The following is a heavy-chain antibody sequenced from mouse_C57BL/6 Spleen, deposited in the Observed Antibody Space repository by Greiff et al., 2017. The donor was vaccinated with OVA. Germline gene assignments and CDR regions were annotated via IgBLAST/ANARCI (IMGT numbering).Heavy chain of an antibody. CDR3: ARGGYSRYFDV. D-gene: IGHD2-5*01. CDR1: GYAFTNYL. Sequence: VQLQQSGAELVRPGTSVKVSCKASGYAFTNYLIEWVKQRPGQGLEWIGVINPGSGGTNYNEKFKGKATLTADKSSSTAYMQLSSLTSEDSAVYFCARGGYSRYFDVWGTGTTVTVSS. CDR2: INPGSGGT. V-gene: IGHV1-54*01. J-gene: IGHJ1*03.